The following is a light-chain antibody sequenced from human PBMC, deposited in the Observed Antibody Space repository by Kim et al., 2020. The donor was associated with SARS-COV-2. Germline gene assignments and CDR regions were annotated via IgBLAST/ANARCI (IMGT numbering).Light chain of an antibody. CDR3: AAWDDSLNGVI. J-gene: IGLJ2*01. V-gene: IGLV1-44*01. Sequence: GQRVTISCSGSSSNIGGNAVNWYQLLPGTAPKLLIYSNSQRPSGVPDRFSGSKSGTSASLAISGLQSEDEADYYCAAWDDSLNGVIFGGGTQLTVL. CDR1: SSNIGGNA. CDR2: SNS.